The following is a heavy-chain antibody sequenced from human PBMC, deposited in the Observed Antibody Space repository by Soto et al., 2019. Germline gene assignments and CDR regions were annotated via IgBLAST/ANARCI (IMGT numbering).Heavy chain of an antibody. Sequence: SQTLSLTCAISGDSVSSNSAAWNWIRQSPSRGLEWLGRTYYRSKWYNDYAVSVKSRITINPDTSKNQFSLQLNSVTPEDTAVYYCAMEDLMDSSGWDYCDYWGQVPLVTVSS. J-gene: IGHJ4*02. V-gene: IGHV6-1*01. CDR3: AMEDLMDSSGWDYCDY. D-gene: IGHD6-19*01. CDR1: GDSVSSNSAA. CDR2: TYYRSKWYN.